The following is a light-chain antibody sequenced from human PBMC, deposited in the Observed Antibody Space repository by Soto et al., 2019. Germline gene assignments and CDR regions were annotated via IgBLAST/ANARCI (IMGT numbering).Light chain of an antibody. CDR3: QQFDSYPLT. CDR2: DAS. CDR1: QGISSA. J-gene: IGKJ4*01. V-gene: IGKV1-13*02. Sequence: AIQLTQSPSSLSASVGDRVTITCRASQGISSALAWYQQKPGKPPKFLIYDASSLESGVPSRFSGSGSGTDFTLTISSLQPEDFATYYCQQFDSYPLTFGGGTKVEIK.